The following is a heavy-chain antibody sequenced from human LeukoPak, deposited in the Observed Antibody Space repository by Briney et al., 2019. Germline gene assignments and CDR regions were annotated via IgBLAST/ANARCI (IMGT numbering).Heavy chain of an antibody. D-gene: IGHD2-8*01. Sequence: GGSLRLSCAASGFTFSSYSMNWVRQAPGKGLEGVSSISSSSSYIYYADSVKGRFTISRHNAKSSLYLQMTSLRAEDTALYYCARDVYVWLPGQTGVGGMDVWGQGTTVTVSS. CDR2: ISSSSSYI. J-gene: IGHJ6*02. CDR1: GFTFSSYS. CDR3: ARDVYVWLPGQTGVGGMDV. V-gene: IGHV3-21*01.